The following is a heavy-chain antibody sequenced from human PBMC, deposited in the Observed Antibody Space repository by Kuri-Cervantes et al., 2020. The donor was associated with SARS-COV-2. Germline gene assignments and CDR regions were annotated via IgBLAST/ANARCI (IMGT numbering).Heavy chain of an antibody. CDR2: INSDVSSA. D-gene: IGHD3-3*01. V-gene: IGHV3-74*01. CDR3: ARDRYDFLSGYYGGLDY. CDR1: GFTFSSYW. J-gene: IGHJ4*02. Sequence: GESLKISCAASGFTFSSYWMHWVRQAPGKGLVWVSRINSDVSSASYADSVKGRFTISRDNAKITLYLQMNSLRAEDTAVYYCARDRYDFLSGYYGGLDYWGQGTLVTVSS.